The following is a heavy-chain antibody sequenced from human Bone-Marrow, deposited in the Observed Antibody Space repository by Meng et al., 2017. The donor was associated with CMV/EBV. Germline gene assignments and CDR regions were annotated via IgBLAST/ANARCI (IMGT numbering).Heavy chain of an antibody. D-gene: IGHD1-14*01. CDR2: ISWNSGSI. V-gene: IGHV3-9*01. Sequence: GGSLRLSCAASGFTFDDYAMHWVRQAPGKGLEWVSGISWNSGSIGYADSVKGRFTISRDNAKNSLYLQMNSLRAEDTAVYYCARGSVGQPGFDHSAFDIWGQGTMVTVSS. J-gene: IGHJ3*02. CDR1: GFTFDDYA. CDR3: ARGSVGQPGFDHSAFDI.